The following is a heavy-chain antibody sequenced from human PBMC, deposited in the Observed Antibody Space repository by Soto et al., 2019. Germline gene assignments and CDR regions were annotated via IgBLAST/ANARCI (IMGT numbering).Heavy chain of an antibody. CDR3: AKDADCTIGVCFEY. V-gene: IGHV3-7*01. CDR2: INQDGSRK. D-gene: IGHD2-8*01. CDR1: GFTFSNDW. Sequence: PGGSLRLSCETSGFTFSNDWMTWVRQTPGKGLEWLTNINQDGSRKYYADSVKGRFTVSRDNAKNSLYLQMNSLRAEDTAVYFCAKDADCTIGVCFEYWGRGTLVTVSS. J-gene: IGHJ4*02.